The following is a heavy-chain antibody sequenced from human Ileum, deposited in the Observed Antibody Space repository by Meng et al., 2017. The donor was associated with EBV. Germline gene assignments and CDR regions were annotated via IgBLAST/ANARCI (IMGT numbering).Heavy chain of an antibody. CDR3: ARDRGQDTVVVVADRGFDP. J-gene: IGHJ5*02. CDR1: GYTFNNYG. D-gene: IGHD2-15*01. Sequence: QVQLVQSGAEVKKPGXSVKVSCRASGYTFNNYGLNWVRQAPGQGLEWMGWISPYIGNTNYAQRFQGRLTLTTDTSTDTAYMELRSLSPDDTAIYYCARDRGQDTVVVVADRGFDPWGQGTLVTVSS. CDR2: ISPYIGNT. V-gene: IGHV1-18*01.